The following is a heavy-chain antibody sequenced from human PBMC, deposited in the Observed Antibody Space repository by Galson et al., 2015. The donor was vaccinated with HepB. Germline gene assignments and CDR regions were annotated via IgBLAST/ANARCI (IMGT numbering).Heavy chain of an antibody. CDR2: IKANGGRT. CDR3: AKVAVDGGGDKFCL. V-gene: IGHV3-64*01. J-gene: IGHJ4*02. Sequence: SLRLSCAASGFIFNNYDMWWVRQAPGKRLEYVSAIKANGGRTYYANSVKNRFTISRDNSKNTLYLQMGSLRPEDVAVYYCAKVAVDGGGDKFCLWGRGTLVTVSS. D-gene: IGHD2-2*01. CDR1: GFIFNNYD.